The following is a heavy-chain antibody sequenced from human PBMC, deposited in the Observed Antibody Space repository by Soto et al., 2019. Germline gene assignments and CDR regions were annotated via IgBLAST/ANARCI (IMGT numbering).Heavy chain of an antibody. CDR1: GFTFSSYA. J-gene: IGHJ4*02. V-gene: IGHV3-30-3*01. Sequence: GGSLRLSCAASGFTFSSYAMHWVRQAPGKGLEWVAVISYDGSNKYYADSVKGRFTISRDDSKNTLYLQMNSLRAEDTAVYYCARWNGYGDSWGQGTLVTVSS. CDR2: ISYDGSNK. D-gene: IGHD1-1*01. CDR3: ARWNGYGDS.